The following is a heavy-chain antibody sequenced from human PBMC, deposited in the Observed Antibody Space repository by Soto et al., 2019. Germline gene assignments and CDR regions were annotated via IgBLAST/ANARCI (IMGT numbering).Heavy chain of an antibody. D-gene: IGHD3-22*01. V-gene: IGHV6-1*01. CDR2: TYYRSNWSN. J-gene: IGHJ4*02. CDR3: ASGFYFDSSAYPNFDS. Sequence: PSQTLSLTCAISGDSLSIISATWNSTRQSPARGLEWLARTYYRSNWSNDYAVYVQSRITVNPDTTKTQFSLQLNSVTPEDTAVYYCASGFYFDSSAYPNFDSWGQGTLVTVSS. CDR1: GDSLSIISAT.